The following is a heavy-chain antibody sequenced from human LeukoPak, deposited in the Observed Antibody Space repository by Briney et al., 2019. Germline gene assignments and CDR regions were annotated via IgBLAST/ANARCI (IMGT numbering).Heavy chain of an antibody. CDR2: VSGRGDST. CDR3: ARDYTGYFP. J-gene: IGHJ5*02. CDR1: GFTFSSYA. V-gene: IGHV3-23*01. Sequence: PGGSLRLSCAASGFTFSSYAISWVRQAPGKGLEWVSAVSGRGDSTYYADSVKGRFTISRDNSKNTLYLQMNSLRAEDTAVYYCARDYTGYFPWGQGTLVIVSS. D-gene: IGHD3-9*01.